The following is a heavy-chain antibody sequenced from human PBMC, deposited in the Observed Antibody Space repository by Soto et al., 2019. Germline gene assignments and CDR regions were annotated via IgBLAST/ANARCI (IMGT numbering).Heavy chain of an antibody. CDR2: IYYSGST. CDR3: ARHEAGWYFDS. D-gene: IGHD6-25*01. Sequence: SETLSLTSNVSRGSIHSGTNYWAWIRQPPGKGLEWIANIYYSGSTFYNPSLKSRVTISLDTSKNQFSLKLRSVTAADTAVYYCARHEAGWYFDSWGQGTLVTVSS. CDR1: RGSIHSGTNY. J-gene: IGHJ4*02. V-gene: IGHV4-39*01.